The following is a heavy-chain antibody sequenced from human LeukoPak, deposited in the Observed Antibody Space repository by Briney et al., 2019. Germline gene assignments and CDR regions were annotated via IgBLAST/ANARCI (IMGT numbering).Heavy chain of an antibody. CDR1: GFTVSSNY. Sequence: PGGSLRLSCAASGFTVSSNYMSWVRQAPGKGLEWVSVIYSGGSTYYADSVKGRFTISRDNSKNTLYLQMNSLRAEDTAVYYCATRSASTVTTFAFAIWGQGTMVTVSS. CDR2: IYSGGST. D-gene: IGHD4-17*01. J-gene: IGHJ3*02. V-gene: IGHV3-53*01. CDR3: ATRSASTVTTFAFAI.